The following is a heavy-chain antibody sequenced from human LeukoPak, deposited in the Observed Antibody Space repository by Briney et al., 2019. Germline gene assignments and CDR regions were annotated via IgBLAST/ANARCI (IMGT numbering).Heavy chain of an antibody. CDR1: GGTFSSYA. J-gene: IGHJ3*02. D-gene: IGHD3-22*01. V-gene: IGHV1-69*05. CDR2: IIPIFGTA. Sequence: SVKVSCKASGGTFSSYAISWVRQAPGQGLEWMGGIIPIFGTANYAQKFQGRVMITTDESTSTAYMELSSLRSEDTAVYYCATLPDSSGYFDAFDIWGQGTMVTVSS. CDR3: ATLPDSSGYFDAFDI.